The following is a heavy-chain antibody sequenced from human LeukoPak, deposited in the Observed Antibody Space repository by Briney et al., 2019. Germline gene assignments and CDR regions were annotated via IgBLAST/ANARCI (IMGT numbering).Heavy chain of an antibody. J-gene: IGHJ4*02. Sequence: ETLSLTCAVYGGSFSGYYWSWIRQPPGKGLEWVSAISGSGGSTYYADSVKGRFTISRDNSKNTLYLQMNSLRAEDTAVYYCAKLGLYDFWSGYTYWGQGTLVTVSS. V-gene: IGHV3-23*01. D-gene: IGHD3-3*01. CDR3: AKLGLYDFWSGYTY. CDR1: GGSFSGYY. CDR2: ISGSGGST.